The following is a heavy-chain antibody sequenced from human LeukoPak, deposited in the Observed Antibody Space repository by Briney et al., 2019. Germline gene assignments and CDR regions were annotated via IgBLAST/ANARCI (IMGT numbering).Heavy chain of an antibody. CDR1: GFTFSGYA. CDR3: AALKGGHFDY. Sequence: GGSLRLSCAASGFTFSGYAMHWVRQAPGKGLEWVALISYDGSNKYYADSVKGRFTISRDNSKNTLYLQMNSLRAEDTAVYYCAALKGGHFDYWGQGTLVTVSS. V-gene: IGHV3-30-3*01. CDR2: ISYDGSNK. D-gene: IGHD3-16*01. J-gene: IGHJ4*02.